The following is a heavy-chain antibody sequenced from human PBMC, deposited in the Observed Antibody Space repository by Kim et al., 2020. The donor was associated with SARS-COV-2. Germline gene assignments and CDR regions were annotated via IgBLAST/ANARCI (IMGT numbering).Heavy chain of an antibody. D-gene: IGHD3-22*01. J-gene: IGHJ3*02. CDR1: GGSISSGGYY. Sequence: SETLSLTCTVSGGSISSGGYYWSWIRQHPGKGLEWIGYIYYSGSTYYNPSLKSRVTISVDTSKNQFSLKLSSVPAADTAVYYCARSPYYDSSGYYPGAFDIWGQGTMVTVSS. V-gene: IGHV4-31*03. CDR3: ARSPYYDSSGYYPGAFDI. CDR2: IYYSGST.